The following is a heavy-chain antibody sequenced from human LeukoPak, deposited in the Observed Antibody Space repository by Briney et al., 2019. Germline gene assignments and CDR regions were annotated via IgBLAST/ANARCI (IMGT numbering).Heavy chain of an antibody. J-gene: IGHJ4*02. D-gene: IGHD2-15*01. V-gene: IGHV3-7*01. CDR2: IKQDGSEK. CDR3: ARDRLYCSGGSCYDYFDY. Sequence: GGSLRLSCAASGFTFSSYWMSWVRQAPGKGLEWVANIKQDGSEKYYGDSVKGRFTISRDNAKNSLYLQMNSLRAEDTAVYYCARDRLYCSGGSCYDYFDYWGQGTLVTVSS. CDR1: GFTFSSYW.